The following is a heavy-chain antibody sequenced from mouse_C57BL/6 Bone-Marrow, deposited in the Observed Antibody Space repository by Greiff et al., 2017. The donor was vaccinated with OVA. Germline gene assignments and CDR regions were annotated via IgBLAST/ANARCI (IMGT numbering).Heavy chain of an antibody. D-gene: IGHD2-3*01. Sequence: EVNVVESGGGLVQPGGSLSLSCAASGFTFTDYYMSWVRQPPGKALEWLGFIRNKANGYTTEYSASVKGRFTISRDNSQSILYLQMNALIAEDSSTYYCARFYDVYYSFAYWGQGTLVTVSA. V-gene: IGHV7-3*01. CDR1: GFTFTDYY. J-gene: IGHJ3*01. CDR2: IRNKANGYTT. CDR3: ARFYDVYYSFAY.